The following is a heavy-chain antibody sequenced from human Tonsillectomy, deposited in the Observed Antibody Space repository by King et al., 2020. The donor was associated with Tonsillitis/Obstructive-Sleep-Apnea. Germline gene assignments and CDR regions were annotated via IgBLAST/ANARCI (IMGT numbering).Heavy chain of an antibody. J-gene: IGHJ4*02. CDR3: AREPPLVYYDSSGYYYPDY. CDR2: ITSSSSYI. CDR1: GFTFSNYS. V-gene: IGHV3-21*01. D-gene: IGHD3-22*01. Sequence: EVQLVESGGGLVKPGGSLRLSCAASGFTFSNYSMNWVRQAPGKGLEWVSSITSSSSYIYYADSVKGRFTISRDNAKNSLYLQMNSLRAEDTAVYYCAREPPLVYYDSSGYYYPDYWGQGTLVTVSS.